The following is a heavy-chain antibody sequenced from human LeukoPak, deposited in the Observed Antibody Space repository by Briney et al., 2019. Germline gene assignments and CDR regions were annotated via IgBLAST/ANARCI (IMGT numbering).Heavy chain of an antibody. D-gene: IGHD3-22*01. CDR2: ISSSSRTI. V-gene: IGHV3-48*01. CDR3: ARDLHFRVYDSSIYYPY. Sequence: PGGSLRLSCAASGFISSSFSMNWVRQAPGKGLEWISYISSSSRTIYYADSVKGRFTISRDNAKNSLYLQMNSLRAEDTAVYYCARDLHFRVYDSSIYYPYWGQGTLVTVSS. CDR1: GFISSSFS. J-gene: IGHJ4*02.